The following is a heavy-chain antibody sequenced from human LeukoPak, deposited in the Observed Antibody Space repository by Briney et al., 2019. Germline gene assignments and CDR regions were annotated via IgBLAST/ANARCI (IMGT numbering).Heavy chain of an antibody. V-gene: IGHV4-31*03. CDR1: GGSISSGGYY. CDR3: ARVRLDGKPHFDY. Sequence: SQTLSLTCTVSGGSISSGGYYWSWIRQHPGQGLEWIGYIYYSGSTYYNPSLKSRVTISVDTSKNQFSLKLSSVTAADTAVYYCARVRLDGKPHFDYWGQGTLVTVSS. J-gene: IGHJ4*02. CDR2: IYYSGST. D-gene: IGHD1-14*01.